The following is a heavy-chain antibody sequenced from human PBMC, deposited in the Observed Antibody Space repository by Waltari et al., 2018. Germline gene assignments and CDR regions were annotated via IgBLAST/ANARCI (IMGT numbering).Heavy chain of an antibody. D-gene: IGHD3-10*01. CDR2: IYNGGRT. CDR3: ARDAPLRPGPNALDI. CDR1: GSGLHSFP. V-gene: IGHV3-53*02. Sequence: GQLVESGGGLIHAGGSLSLSCAAPGSGLHSFPMTWVRQAPGKGVEWVSLIYNGGRTYYADSVKGRFTISTDQSTNTLFLQMNNLRPEDTALYFCARDAPLRPGPNALDIWGQGTRVIVSA. J-gene: IGHJ3*02.